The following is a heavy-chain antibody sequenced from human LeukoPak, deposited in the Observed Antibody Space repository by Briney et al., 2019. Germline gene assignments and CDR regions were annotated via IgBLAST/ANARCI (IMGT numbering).Heavy chain of an antibody. D-gene: IGHD3-10*01. J-gene: IGHJ4*02. CDR2: INHSGST. Sequence: SETLSLTCAVYGGSFSGYYWSWIRQPPGKGLEWIGEINHSGSTNYNPSLKSRVTISVDKSKNQFSLKLSSVTAADTAVYYCASGGFGESHRWGQGTLVTVSS. V-gene: IGHV4-34*01. CDR1: GGSFSGYY. CDR3: ASGGFGESHR.